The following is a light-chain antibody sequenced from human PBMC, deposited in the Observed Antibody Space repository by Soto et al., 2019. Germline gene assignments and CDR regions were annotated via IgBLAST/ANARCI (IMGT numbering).Light chain of an antibody. J-gene: IGLJ3*02. CDR2: EVS. Sequence: QSALTQPASVSGSPGRSITISCTGTSSDVGAYNYVSWYQQHPGKAPKLMIYEVSNRPSGVSNRFSGSKSGNTASLTISGLQAEDEADYYCSSYISSSTLVFGGGTKLTVL. CDR1: SSDVGAYNY. V-gene: IGLV2-14*01. CDR3: SSYISSSTLV.